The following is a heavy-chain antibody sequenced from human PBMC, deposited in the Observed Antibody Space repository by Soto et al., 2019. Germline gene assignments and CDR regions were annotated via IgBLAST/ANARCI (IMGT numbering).Heavy chain of an antibody. Sequence: SLRPSCAASGLTFSSYGMSWVRQAPGKGPEWVSGISGSGGSTYYADSVKGRFTISRDNSKNTVYLQMNSLRAEDTASYYCASDYYHSSGYYHYFDYWGQGILVSVSS. CDR2: ISGSGGST. CDR1: GLTFSSYG. D-gene: IGHD3-22*01. CDR3: ASDYYHSSGYYHYFDY. V-gene: IGHV3-23*01. J-gene: IGHJ4*02.